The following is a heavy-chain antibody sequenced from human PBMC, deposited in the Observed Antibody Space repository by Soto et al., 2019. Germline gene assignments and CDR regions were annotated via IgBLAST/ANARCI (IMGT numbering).Heavy chain of an antibody. Sequence: QVQLQESGPGLVKPSETLSLTCTVSGGSISGYYWSWIRQPPGKGLEWIWYMYNTGSTVYNPSFKSRVTSSVDTAKTQFSLKLNSVTAADTAVYYCARDLWGYCGTDCYPLDVWGQGTTVTVSS. CDR1: GGSISGYY. CDR3: ARDLWGYCGTDCYPLDV. V-gene: IGHV4-59*01. D-gene: IGHD2-21*02. J-gene: IGHJ6*02. CDR2: MYNTGST.